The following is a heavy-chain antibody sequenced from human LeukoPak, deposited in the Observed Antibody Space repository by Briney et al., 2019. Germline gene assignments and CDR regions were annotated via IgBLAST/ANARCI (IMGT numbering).Heavy chain of an antibody. J-gene: IGHJ4*01. CDR3: ASHGSSGHDPLT. V-gene: IGHV4-59*08. CDR2: IYYTGST. D-gene: IGHD5-12*01. Sequence: SETLSLTCSVSGGSIRNYYWSWIRRPPGKGLEWIGYIYYTGSTSYNPSLKSRVTISLDTSKSQFSLRLTSVTAADTAVYYCASHGSSGHDPLTWGQGTLVTVSS. CDR1: GGSIRNYY.